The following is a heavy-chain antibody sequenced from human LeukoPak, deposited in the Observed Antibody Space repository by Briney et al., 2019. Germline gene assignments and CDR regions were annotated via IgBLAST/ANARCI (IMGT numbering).Heavy chain of an antibody. CDR2: IYHSGST. V-gene: IGHV4-38-2*02. CDR3: AKSNGYGLVDI. J-gene: IGHJ3*02. CDR1: TYCISSGYY. Sequence: SETLSLTCTVSTYCISSGYYWGWIRQPPGKGLECVGSIYHSGSTYYSPFLKSRVTISLDTSRNQFSLKLNSVTAADTAVYYCAKSNGYGLVDIWGQGTMVTVSS. D-gene: IGHD3-10*01.